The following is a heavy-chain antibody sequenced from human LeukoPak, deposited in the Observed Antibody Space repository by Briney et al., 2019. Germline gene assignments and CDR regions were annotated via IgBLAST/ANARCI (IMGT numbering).Heavy chain of an antibody. CDR2: ITRSSTTI. V-gene: IGHV3-48*04. CDR1: GFTFSSYA. D-gene: IGHD2-2*01. J-gene: IGHJ5*02. CDR3: ARRLPAAIFVSGGFDP. Sequence: GGSLRLSCAASGFTFSSYAMHWVRQAPGKGLEWVSYITRSSTTIYYADSVKGRFTISRDNAKNSLYLQMNSLRAEDTAVYYCARRLPAAIFVSGGFDPWGQGTLVTVSS.